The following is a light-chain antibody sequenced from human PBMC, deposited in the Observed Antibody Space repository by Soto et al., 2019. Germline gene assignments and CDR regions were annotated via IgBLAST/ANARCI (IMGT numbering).Light chain of an antibody. CDR1: QSVPNSY. CDR2: GAS. Sequence: EIVLTQSPGTLSLSPGERATLSCRASQSVPNSYLACHQQKPGQAPRLLIYGASSRATGIPVRFSGSGSGTDFTLTISRLEPEDFAVYYCQRDGTSTTFGQGTKVEIK. J-gene: IGKJ1*01. V-gene: IGKV3-20*01. CDR3: QRDGTSTT.